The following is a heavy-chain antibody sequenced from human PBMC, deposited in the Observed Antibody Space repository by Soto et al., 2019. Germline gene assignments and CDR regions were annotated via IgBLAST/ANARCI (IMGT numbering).Heavy chain of an antibody. CDR1: GDRFTNSW. J-gene: IGHJ4*02. CDR2: IYPGDSDT. CDR3: ARLYYYDSSGPY. Sequence: PGESLKNSCKGSGDRFTNSWIGWVRQMPGKGLEWMGIIYPGDSDTRYSPSFQGQVTISADKSISTAYLQWSSLKASDTAMYYCARLYYYDSSGPYWGQGTLVTVSS. V-gene: IGHV5-51*01. D-gene: IGHD3-22*01.